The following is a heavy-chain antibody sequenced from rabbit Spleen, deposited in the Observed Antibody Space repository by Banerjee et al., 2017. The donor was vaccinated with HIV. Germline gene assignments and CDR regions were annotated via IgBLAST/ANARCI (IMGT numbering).Heavy chain of an antibody. J-gene: IGHJ3*01. CDR1: GFSFNVNYY. Sequence: QEQLVESGGGLVQPEGSLTLTCTTSGFSFNVNYYMCWVRQAPGKGLEWIACIDSSSSSTWYAAWAKGRFTISKTSSATVTLQMASLTAADTAAYFCARGEYFTVGFSSYAIYLDLWGQGTLVTVS. CDR3: ARGEYFTVGFSSYAIYLDL. V-gene: IGHV1S45*01. D-gene: IGHD8-1*01. CDR2: IDSSSSST.